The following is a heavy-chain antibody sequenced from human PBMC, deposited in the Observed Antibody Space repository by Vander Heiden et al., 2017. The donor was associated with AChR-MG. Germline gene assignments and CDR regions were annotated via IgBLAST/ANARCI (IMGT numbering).Heavy chain of an antibody. CDR2: TYYRSKWYN. Sequence: QVQLQQSGPGLVKPSQTLSLTCAISGDSVSSNSAAWNWIRQSPSRGLEWLGRTYYRSKWYNDYAVSVKSRITINPDTSKNQFSLQLNSVTPEDTAVYYCARESAVTTFFYSGGWYFDLWGRGTLVTVSS. V-gene: IGHV6-1*01. CDR1: GDSVSSNSAA. D-gene: IGHD4-17*01. J-gene: IGHJ2*01. CDR3: ARESAVTTFFYSGGWYFDL.